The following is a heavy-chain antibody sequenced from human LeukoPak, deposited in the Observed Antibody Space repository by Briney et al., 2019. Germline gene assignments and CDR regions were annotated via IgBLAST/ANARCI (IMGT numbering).Heavy chain of an antibody. CDR3: ARIMVDDYGDNGLS. CDR2: IIPIFGTP. V-gene: IGHV1-69*05. CDR1: GGTFSSYA. J-gene: IGHJ5*02. Sequence: SVKVSCKASGGTFSSYAISWVRQAPGQGLEWMGGIIPIFGTPNYAQKFQGRVTITTDESTSTAYMELSSLRSEDTAMYYCARIMVDDYGDNGLSWGQGTLVTVSS. D-gene: IGHD4-17*01.